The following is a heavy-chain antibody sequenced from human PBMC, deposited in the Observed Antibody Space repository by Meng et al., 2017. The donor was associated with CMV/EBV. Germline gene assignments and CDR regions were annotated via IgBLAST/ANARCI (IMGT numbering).Heavy chain of an antibody. V-gene: IGHV1-2*02. CDR2: INPNSGGT. CDR1: GYTFTGYY. Sequence: VQLVQSGAEVKKPGASVKVSCKASGYTFTGYYMHWVRQAPGQGLEWMGWINPNSGGTNYAQKFQGRVTMTRDTSISTAYMELSRLRSDDTAVYYCARVYPGIAAAGPFYGMDVWGQGTTVTVSS. J-gene: IGHJ6*02. CDR3: ARVYPGIAAAGPFYGMDV. D-gene: IGHD6-13*01.